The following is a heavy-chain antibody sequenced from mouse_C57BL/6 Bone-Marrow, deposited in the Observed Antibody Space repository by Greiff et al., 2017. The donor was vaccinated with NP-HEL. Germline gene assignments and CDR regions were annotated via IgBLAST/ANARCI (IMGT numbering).Heavy chain of an antibody. J-gene: IGHJ1*03. Sequence: QVQLKESGAELVRPGASVKLSCKASGYTFTDYYINWVKQRPGQGLEWIARIYPGSGNTYYNEKFKGKATLTAEKSSSTAYMQLSSLTSEDSAVYFCARGYRNWYFDVWGTGTTVTVSS. CDR2: IYPGSGNT. CDR3: ARGYRNWYFDV. CDR1: GYTFTDYY. V-gene: IGHV1-76*01. D-gene: IGHD2-14*01.